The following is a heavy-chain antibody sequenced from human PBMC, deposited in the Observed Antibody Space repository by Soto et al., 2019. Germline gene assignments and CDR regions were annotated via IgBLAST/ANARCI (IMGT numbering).Heavy chain of an antibody. Sequence: QVQLQQWGAGLLKPSETLSLTCAVYDESFSNYYWTWIRQPPGKGPEWIGEINQSGTTNYNPSLKSRVTMSVDTSKNQFSLKLCSVTTADTAVYYCAVYCSYGSGSSCTPFDNWGQGILVTVSS. CDR3: AVYCSYGSGSSCTPFDN. J-gene: IGHJ4*02. CDR1: DESFSNYY. CDR2: INQSGTT. D-gene: IGHD2-15*01. V-gene: IGHV4-34*01.